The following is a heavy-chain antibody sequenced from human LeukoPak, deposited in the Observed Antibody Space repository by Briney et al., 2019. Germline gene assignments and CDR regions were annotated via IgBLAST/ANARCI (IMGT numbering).Heavy chain of an antibody. CDR1: GFTFSSHG. J-gene: IGHJ3*02. Sequence: PGGSLRLSCAASGFTFSSHGMHWVRQAPGKGLEWVAFIRYDGSNKYYADSVKGRFTISRDNSKNTLYLQMNSLRAEDTAVYYCAKDPSRQFGLGPFIWGQGTMVTVSS. CDR3: AKDPSRQFGLGPFI. CDR2: IRYDGSNK. D-gene: IGHD5-24*01. V-gene: IGHV3-30*02.